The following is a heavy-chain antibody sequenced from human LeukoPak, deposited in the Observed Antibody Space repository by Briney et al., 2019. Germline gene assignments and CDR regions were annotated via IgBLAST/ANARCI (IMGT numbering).Heavy chain of an antibody. D-gene: IGHD6-19*01. CDR3: ARSVSGWSGGDFDY. CDR2: IYLGGSET. V-gene: IGHV5-51*01. J-gene: IGHJ4*02. Sequence: GESLKISCQASGYIFSNYWIGWVRQMPGKGPEWVAIIYLGGSETKYNPSFQGQVTISADKSISPAYLQWSSLKASDTAMYYCARSVSGWSGGDFDYWGQGTLVTVSS. CDR1: GYIFSNYW.